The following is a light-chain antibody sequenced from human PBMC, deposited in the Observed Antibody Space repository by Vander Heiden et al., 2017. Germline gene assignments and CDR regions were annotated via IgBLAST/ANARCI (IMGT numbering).Light chain of an antibody. CDR3: AAWDDSLNGVV. Sequence: SLLTLPPSASAPPPQSLPISSSGCRSNIGRNTVTWYQQLPGTAPKLLFSNNDQRPSGVPDRFSASKSGTSASLAIIGLQSEDEADYYCAAWDDSLNGVVFGGGTKLTVL. V-gene: IGLV1-44*01. CDR1: RSNIGRNT. J-gene: IGLJ3*02. CDR2: NND.